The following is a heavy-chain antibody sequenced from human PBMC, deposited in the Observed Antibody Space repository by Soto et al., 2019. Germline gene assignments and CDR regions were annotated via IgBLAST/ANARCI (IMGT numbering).Heavy chain of an antibody. V-gene: IGHV1-18*01. Sequence: QVQLVQSGAEVKKPGASVKVSCKAPGYIFPSCTISWVRQAPGQGRGGLGWISAYNGNIKDAQKFQGRFTMTTDTSTSTAYMELRSLTSDNTAMYYCAIANYGDNDYWGEGTLVTVSS. CDR2: ISAYNGNI. CDR3: AIANYGDNDY. CDR1: GYIFPSCT. D-gene: IGHD4-17*01. J-gene: IGHJ4*02.